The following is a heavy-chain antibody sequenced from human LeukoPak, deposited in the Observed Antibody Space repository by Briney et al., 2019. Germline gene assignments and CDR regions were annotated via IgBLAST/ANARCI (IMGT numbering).Heavy chain of an antibody. CDR3: ARDYPYYYDSIGYYSFDY. J-gene: IGHJ4*02. CDR1: GLTVSTNY. Sequence: GGSLRLSCAASGLTVSTNYMSWVRQAPGEGLEWVSVIYSGGSTYYADSVKGRFTISRDNSKNTLYLQMNSLRAEDTAVYYCARDYPYYYDSIGYYSFDYWGQGTLVTVSS. V-gene: IGHV3-66*01. CDR2: IYSGGST. D-gene: IGHD3-22*01.